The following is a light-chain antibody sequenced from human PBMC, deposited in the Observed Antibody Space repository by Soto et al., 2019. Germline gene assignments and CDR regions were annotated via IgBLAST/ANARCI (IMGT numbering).Light chain of an antibody. CDR1: SSNIGAGYD. Sequence: QSVLTQPPSVSGAPGQRVTISCTGSSSNIGAGYDVHWYQQLPGAAPKLLIYINTNRPSGVPDRFSGSKSGPSASLAITGLQAEDEADYYCQSYDSSLSGSLFGGGTKLTVL. CDR3: QSYDSSLSGSL. CDR2: INT. V-gene: IGLV1-40*01. J-gene: IGLJ2*01.